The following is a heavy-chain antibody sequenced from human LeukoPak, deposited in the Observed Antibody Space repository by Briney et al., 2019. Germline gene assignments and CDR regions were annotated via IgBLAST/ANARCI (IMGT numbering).Heavy chain of an antibody. CDR3: AKDTYYYGSGTPDY. Sequence: GGSLRLSCAASGFTFDDYAMHWVRQAPGKGLEWVSGISWNSGSIGYADSVKGRFTISRDNAKNSLYLQMNSLRAEDTALYYCAKDTYYYGSGTPDYWGQGTPVTVSS. CDR1: GFTFDDYA. J-gene: IGHJ4*02. CDR2: ISWNSGSI. D-gene: IGHD3-10*01. V-gene: IGHV3-9*01.